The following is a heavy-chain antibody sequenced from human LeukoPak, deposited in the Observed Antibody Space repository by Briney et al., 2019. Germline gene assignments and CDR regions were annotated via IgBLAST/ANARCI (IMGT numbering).Heavy chain of an antibody. J-gene: IGHJ5*02. CDR1: GGSFSGYY. CDR2: INHSGST. V-gene: IGHV4-34*01. D-gene: IGHD6-19*01. CDR3: ARRRAQGTNSSHHNNMQQSKYWFDP. Sequence: SETLSLTCAVYGGSFSGYYWSWIRQPPGKGLEWIGEINHSGSTNYNPSLKSRVTISVDTSKNQFSLKLSSVTAADTAVYYCARRRAQGTNSSHHNNMQQSKYWFDPWGQGTLVTVSS.